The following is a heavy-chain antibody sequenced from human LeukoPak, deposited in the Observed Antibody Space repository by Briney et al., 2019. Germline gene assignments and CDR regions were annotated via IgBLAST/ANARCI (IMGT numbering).Heavy chain of an antibody. CDR1: GFTFSSYG. Sequence: GGSLRLSCAASGFTFSSYGMHWVRQAPGKGLEWVAVISYDGSNKYYADSVKGRSTISRDNSKNTLYLQMNSLRAEDTAVYYCAKFSSAGAVVGRGWFDPWGQGTPVTVSS. CDR3: AKFSSAGAVVGRGWFDP. CDR2: ISYDGSNK. D-gene: IGHD1-26*01. J-gene: IGHJ5*02. V-gene: IGHV3-30*18.